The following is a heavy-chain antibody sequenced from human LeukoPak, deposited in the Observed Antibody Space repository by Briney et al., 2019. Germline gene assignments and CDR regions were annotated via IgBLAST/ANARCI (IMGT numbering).Heavy chain of an antibody. Sequence: SETLSLTCTVSGGSISSYYWSWIRQPPGKGLEWIGYIYYSGSTNYNPSLKSRVTISVDTSKNQFSLKLSSVTAADTAVYYCARVEAAGKPEYYWFDPWGQGTLVTVSS. CDR1: GGSISSYY. CDR2: IYYSGST. D-gene: IGHD6-13*01. CDR3: ARVEAAGKPEYYWFDP. V-gene: IGHV4-59*01. J-gene: IGHJ5*02.